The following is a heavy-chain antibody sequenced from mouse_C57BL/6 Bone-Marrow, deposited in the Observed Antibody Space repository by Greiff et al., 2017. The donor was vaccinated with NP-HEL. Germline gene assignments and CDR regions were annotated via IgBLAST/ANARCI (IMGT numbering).Heavy chain of an antibody. Sequence: EVMLVESGGDLVKPGGSLKLSCAASGFTFSSYGMSWVRQTPDKRLEWVATISSGGSYTYYPDSVKGRFTISRDNAKNTLYLQMSSLKSEDTAMYYCARPYHAGWFAYWGQGTLVTVSA. CDR3: ARPYHAGWFAY. CDR2: ISSGGSYT. CDR1: GFTFSSYG. V-gene: IGHV5-6*01. J-gene: IGHJ3*01.